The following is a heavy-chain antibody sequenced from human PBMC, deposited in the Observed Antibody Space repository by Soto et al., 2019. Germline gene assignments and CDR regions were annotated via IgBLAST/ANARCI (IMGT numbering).Heavy chain of an antibody. J-gene: IGHJ6*03. V-gene: IGHV1-3*01. CDR3: ARGSIAVPKIYYYYYMDF. CDR2: INAGNGNT. CDR1: GYTFSTYA. D-gene: IGHD6-6*01. Sequence: QVQLVQSGAEVKKPGASVKVSCKASGYTFSTYAMHWVRQAPGQRLEWMGWINAGNGNTKYSQKLQGRVTITRDTSASTAYMELSSLRSEDTAMYYCARGSIAVPKIYYYYYMDFWGKGTTVTVSS.